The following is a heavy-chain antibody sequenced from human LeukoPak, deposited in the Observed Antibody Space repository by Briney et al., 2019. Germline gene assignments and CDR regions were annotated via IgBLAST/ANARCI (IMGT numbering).Heavy chain of an antibody. CDR3: ARVRVNYFDY. V-gene: IGHV4-34*01. J-gene: IGHJ4*02. CDR2: INHSGST. D-gene: IGHD3-10*01. CDR1: GGSFSGYY. Sequence: PSETLSLTCAVYGGSFSGYYWSWNRQPPGKGLEWIGEINHSGSTNYNPSLKSRVTISVDTSKNQFCLKLSSVIAADTAVYFCARVRVNYFDYWGQGNLVTVSS.